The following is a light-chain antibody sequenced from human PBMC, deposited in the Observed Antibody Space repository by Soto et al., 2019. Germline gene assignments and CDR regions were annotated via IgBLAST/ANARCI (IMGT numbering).Light chain of an antibody. Sequence: EIVMTQSAATLSVSPGERATLSCRASQSVTNNLAWYQQKPGQAPRLLIYGASTRATGIPARFSGSGSGTEFTLTISSLQSEDFAVYHCQQYNNWPLTFGQGTKVEIK. J-gene: IGKJ1*01. CDR3: QQYNNWPLT. CDR1: QSVTNN. V-gene: IGKV3-15*01. CDR2: GAS.